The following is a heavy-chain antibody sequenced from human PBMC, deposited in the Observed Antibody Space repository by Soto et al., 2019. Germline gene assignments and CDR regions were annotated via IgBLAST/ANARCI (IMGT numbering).Heavy chain of an antibody. J-gene: IGHJ4*02. D-gene: IGHD1-7*01. CDR1: GFTFSSYD. V-gene: IGHV3-64*01. Sequence: ESGGGMVQPGGSLRLSCVASGFTFSSYDMHWVRQAPGKGLEYVSSISSNGGTTYYGNSVKGRFTISRDNSKNTLYLQMGSQRAEDMAVYYCVRRVSGNYDYWGQGTLVTVSS. CDR2: ISSNGGTT. CDR3: VRRVSGNYDY.